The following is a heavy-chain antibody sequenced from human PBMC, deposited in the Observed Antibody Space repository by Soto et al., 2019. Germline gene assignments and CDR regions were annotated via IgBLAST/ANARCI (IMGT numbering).Heavy chain of an antibody. CDR2: TYNSGST. CDR1: GGSISSGDYH. V-gene: IGHV4-30-4*02. CDR3: AREGGYGDYRGF. J-gene: IGHJ4*02. Sequence: PSDTLSLTSTVSGGSISSGDYHWSWIRQPPGKGLEWIGYTYNSGSTYHNPSLKGRVTISVDTSKNQFSLKLRSVTAADTAVYYCAREGGYGDYRGFWGQGTLVTVSS. D-gene: IGHD4-17*01.